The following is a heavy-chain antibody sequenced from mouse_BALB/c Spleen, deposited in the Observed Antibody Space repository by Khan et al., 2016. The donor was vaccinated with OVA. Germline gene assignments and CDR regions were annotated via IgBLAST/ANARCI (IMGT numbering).Heavy chain of an antibody. Sequence: QVQLKESGPGLVAPSQSLSITCTVSEFSLTDYGVNWVRQPPGKGLEWLGMIWGDGSTDYNSALKSRLSISKDNSKSQVFLKMNNLQTDDTARYYCARELRLGGFAYWGQGTLVTVSA. CDR1: EFSLTDYG. D-gene: IGHD1-2*01. V-gene: IGHV2-6-7*01. CDR3: ARELRLGGFAY. J-gene: IGHJ3*01. CDR2: IWGDGST.